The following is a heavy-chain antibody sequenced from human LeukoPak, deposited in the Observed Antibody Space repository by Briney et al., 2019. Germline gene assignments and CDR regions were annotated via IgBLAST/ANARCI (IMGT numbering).Heavy chain of an antibody. J-gene: IGHJ4*02. CDR1: GFTVSTNY. CDR2: TYSGGNT. Sequence: PGGSLRLSCAASGFTVSTNYMSWVRQAPGKGLEWVSVTYSGGNTYYADSVKGRFTISRDNSKNTLYLQMNSLRADDTAVYYCAKDLGRYRNNFFDYWGQGNLVTVSS. V-gene: IGHV3-53*01. D-gene: IGHD1-26*01. CDR3: AKDLGRYRNNFFDY.